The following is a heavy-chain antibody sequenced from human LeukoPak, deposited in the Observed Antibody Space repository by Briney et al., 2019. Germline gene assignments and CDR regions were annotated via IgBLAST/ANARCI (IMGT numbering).Heavy chain of an antibody. V-gene: IGHV1-18*01. CDR2: ISAYNGNT. CDR3: AITPSITMVRGVSPGAFDI. CDR1: GYTFTSYG. J-gene: IGHJ3*02. D-gene: IGHD3-10*01. Sequence: ASVKVSCKASGYTFTSYGISWMRQAPGQGLEWMGWISAYNGNTNYAQKLQGRVTMTTDTSTSTAYMELRSLRSDDTAVYYCAITPSITMVRGVSPGAFDIWGQGTMVTVSS.